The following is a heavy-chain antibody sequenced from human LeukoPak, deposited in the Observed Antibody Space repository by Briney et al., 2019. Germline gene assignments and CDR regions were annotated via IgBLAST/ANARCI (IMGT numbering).Heavy chain of an antibody. D-gene: IGHD2-15*01. CDR1: GYIFTSFG. CDR2: ISAYNGNT. Sequence: ASVKVSCKASGYIFTSFGIRWVRQAPGQGLEWMGWISAYNGNTNYAQKLQGRVTMTTDTSTSTAYMQLTSLTSDDTAVYYCARRNSSIGGNCYPPDYWGQGTLVTVSS. CDR3: ARRNSSIGGNCYPPDY. V-gene: IGHV1-18*01. J-gene: IGHJ4*02.